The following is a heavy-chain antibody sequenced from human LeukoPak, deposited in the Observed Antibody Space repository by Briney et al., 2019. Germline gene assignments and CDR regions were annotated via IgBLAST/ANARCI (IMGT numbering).Heavy chain of an antibody. CDR2: IIPIFGTA. CDR3: ARAGGLQGGYYYYYGMDV. D-gene: IGHD2-21*01. Sequence: GASVKVSCKASGGTFSSYANSWVRQAPGQGLEWMGGIIPIFGTANYAQKFQGRVTITADKSTSTAYMELSSLRSEDTAVYYCARAGGLQGGYYYYYGMDVWGKGTTVTVSS. CDR1: GGTFSSYA. J-gene: IGHJ6*04. V-gene: IGHV1-69*06.